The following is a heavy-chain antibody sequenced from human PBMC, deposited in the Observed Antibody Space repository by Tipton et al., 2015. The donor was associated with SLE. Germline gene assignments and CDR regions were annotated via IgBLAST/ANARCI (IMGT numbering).Heavy chain of an antibody. J-gene: IGHJ4*02. CDR3: ARRSDWNDY. CDR1: GGSISGHY. CDR2: IYLDSGST. D-gene: IGHD1-1*01. V-gene: IGHV4-59*08. Sequence: LRLSCTVSGGSISGHYWSWVRQPPGKGLEWVGFIYLDSGSTKNNPSLESRVIISTDTSKNQVSLKVTSVTAADTAVYYCARRSDWNDYWGQGTLVTVSS.